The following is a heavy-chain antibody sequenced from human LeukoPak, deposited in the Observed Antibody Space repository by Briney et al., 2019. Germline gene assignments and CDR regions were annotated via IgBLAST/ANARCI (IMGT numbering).Heavy chain of an antibody. Sequence: VASVKVSCKASGYTFTSYYMHWLRQAPGQGLEWMGIINPSGGSTSYAQKFQGRVTMTRDTSTSTVYMELSSLRSEDTAVYYCARVGLTVVSASYFQHWGQGTLVTVSS. J-gene: IGHJ1*01. CDR2: INPSGGST. CDR1: GYTFTSYY. V-gene: IGHV1-46*01. CDR3: ARVGLTVVSASYFQH. D-gene: IGHD4-23*01.